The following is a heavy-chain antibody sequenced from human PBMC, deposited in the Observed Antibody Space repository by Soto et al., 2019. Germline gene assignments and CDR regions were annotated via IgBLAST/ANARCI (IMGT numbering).Heavy chain of an antibody. CDR1: GFTFSSYY. D-gene: IGHD3-10*01. J-gene: IGHJ1*01. Sequence: EVQLVESGGGLVQPGGSLRLSCVVSGFTFSSYYMNWVRQAPGKGLEWVSYISSSSSTIYYADSVKGRFTISRDNAKNSLYLQMNSLRDDDTAVYYCATVLLWFGEAQEHWGQGTLVTVSS. CDR3: ATVLLWFGEAQEH. CDR2: ISSSSSTI. V-gene: IGHV3-48*02.